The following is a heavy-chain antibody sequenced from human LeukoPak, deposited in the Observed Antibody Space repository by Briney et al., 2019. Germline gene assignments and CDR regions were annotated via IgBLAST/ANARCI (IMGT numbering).Heavy chain of an antibody. J-gene: IGHJ4*02. D-gene: IGHD5-18*01. CDR3: AKDKSPLYSYGPLDY. V-gene: IGHV3-30*18. CDR1: GFTFSSYA. Sequence: GGSLRLSCAASGFTFSSYAMTWVRQAPGKGLEWVAVISYDGSNKYYADSVKGRFTISRDNSKNTLYLQMNSLRAEDTAVYYCAKDKSPLYSYGPLDYWGQGTLVTVSS. CDR2: ISYDGSNK.